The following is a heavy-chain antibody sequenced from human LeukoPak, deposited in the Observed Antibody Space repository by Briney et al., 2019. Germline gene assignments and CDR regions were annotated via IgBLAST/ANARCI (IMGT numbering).Heavy chain of an antibody. CDR3: AREILEWLYNWFDP. V-gene: IGHV4-39*07. CDR1: GGSISSSSYY. Sequence: SETLSLTCTVSGGSISSSSYYWGWIRQPPGKGLEWIGSIYYSGSTYYNPSLKSRVTISVDTSKNQFSLKLSSVTAADTAVYYCAREILEWLYNWFDPWGQGTLVTVSS. J-gene: IGHJ5*02. D-gene: IGHD3-3*01. CDR2: IYYSGST.